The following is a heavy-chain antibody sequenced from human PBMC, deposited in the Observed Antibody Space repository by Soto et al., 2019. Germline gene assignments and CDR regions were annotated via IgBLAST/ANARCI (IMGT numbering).Heavy chain of an antibody. CDR2: IKSKTDGGTT. J-gene: IGHJ4*02. V-gene: IGHV3-15*07. CDR1: GFAFSNAW. CDR3: AKSITGTTAAHFDY. Sequence: GGSLRLSCAASGFAFSNAWINWVRQAPGKGLEWVGRIKSKTDGGTTDFAAPVRGRFAISRDDSKNTLYLQMNSLRAEDTAVYYCAKSITGTTAAHFDYWGQGTLVTVSS. D-gene: IGHD1-20*01.